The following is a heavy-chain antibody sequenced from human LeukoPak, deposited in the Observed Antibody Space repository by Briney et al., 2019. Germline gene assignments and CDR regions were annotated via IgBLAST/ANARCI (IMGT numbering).Heavy chain of an antibody. V-gene: IGHV4-59*01. J-gene: IGHJ4*02. CDR1: GGSISSYS. CDR3: AREGDFRNFDY. CDR2: MYYIGST. D-gene: IGHD2-21*02. Sequence: SETLSLTCTVSGGSISSYSWSCIRQPPGKGLEWVGHMYYIGSTNYNPSLKSRVTISVDTSKNQFSLKLSSVTAADTAVYYCAREGDFRNFDYWGQGTLVTVSS.